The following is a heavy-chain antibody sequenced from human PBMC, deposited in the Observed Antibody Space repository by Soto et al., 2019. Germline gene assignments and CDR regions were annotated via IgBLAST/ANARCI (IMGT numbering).Heavy chain of an antibody. J-gene: IGHJ3*02. D-gene: IGHD6-19*01. Sequence: QLHLVQSGAVVKKPGASVTVSCSASGYPVTAYYMHWVRQAPGRGLEWMGGINPATGAAKYTQTCQGRVTMTRDTSTRTLFMELSGLTSGDTAVFFCARGGGVAVAGSAAFDMWGQGTLVTVSS. CDR3: ARGGGVAVAGSAAFDM. CDR2: INPATGAA. CDR1: GYPVTAYY. V-gene: IGHV1-2*02.